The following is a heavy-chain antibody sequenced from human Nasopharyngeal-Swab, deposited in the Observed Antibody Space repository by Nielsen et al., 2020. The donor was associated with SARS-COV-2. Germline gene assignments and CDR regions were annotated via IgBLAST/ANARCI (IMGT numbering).Heavy chain of an antibody. CDR1: GGSISSSTYY. J-gene: IGHJ4*02. CDR2: TYYGGST. V-gene: IGHV4-39*01. D-gene: IGHD6-13*01. CDR3: ATLSSSWYEYYFDY. Sequence: SETLSLTCTVSGGSISSSTYYWAWIRQPPGKGLEWIGGTYYGGSTYYNPSLKSRVTISVDTSKNQFSLELSSVTAADTAVYYCATLSSSWYEYYFDYWGQGTLVTVSS.